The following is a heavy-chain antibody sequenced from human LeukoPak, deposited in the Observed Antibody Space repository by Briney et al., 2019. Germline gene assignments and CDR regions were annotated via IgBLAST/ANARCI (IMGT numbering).Heavy chain of an antibody. J-gene: IGHJ4*02. CDR1: GGSISSSYY. Sequence: PSGTLSLTCAVSGGSISSSYYWSWIRQPPGKGLEWIGYIYYSGNTNYNPSLKSRVTISVDTSKNQFSLKLSSVTAADTAVYYCARSGGYVLYFDYWGQGTLVTVS. V-gene: IGHV4-61*01. CDR3: ARSGGYVLYFDY. D-gene: IGHD5-12*01. CDR2: IYYSGNT.